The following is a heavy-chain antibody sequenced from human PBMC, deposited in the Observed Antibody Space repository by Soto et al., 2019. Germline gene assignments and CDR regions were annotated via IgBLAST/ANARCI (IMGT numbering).Heavy chain of an antibody. J-gene: IGHJ4*02. CDR1: GGSINSYY. V-gene: IGHV4-59*08. D-gene: IGHD5-12*01. CDR3: ARTYSGYYFDY. Sequence: SETLSLTCTASGGSINSYYWSWIRQPPGKGLEWIGYISYSGSTNYNPSLRSRVTISVDTSRNHFSLKLTSVTAADTAVYYCARTYSGYYFDYWGQGTLVTVSS. CDR2: ISYSGST.